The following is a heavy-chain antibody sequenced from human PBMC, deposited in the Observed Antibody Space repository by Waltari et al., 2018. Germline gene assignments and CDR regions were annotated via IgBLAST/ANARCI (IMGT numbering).Heavy chain of an antibody. CDR2: INSNGGST. V-gene: IGHV3-64*07. D-gene: IGHD4-17*01. Sequence: EAQLVESGGGLVQPGGSLRLSCAASGFNFGSYAMHWVRQVPGNGLEHLSTINSNGGSTSYVDSVKGRFIISRDKSKNTLFLQMNSLRGEDTALYYGARSSTVTTGSLDYWGQGTPVSVSS. CDR3: ARSSTVTTGSLDY. J-gene: IGHJ4*02. CDR1: GFNFGSYA.